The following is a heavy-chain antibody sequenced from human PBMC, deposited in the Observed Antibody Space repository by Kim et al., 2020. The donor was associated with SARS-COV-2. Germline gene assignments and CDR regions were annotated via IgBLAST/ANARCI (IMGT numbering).Heavy chain of an antibody. CDR3: AKAPDDYGVAGGFVY. Sequence: GGSLRLSCAASGFTFDDYAMHWVRQAPGKGLEWVSGISWNSGSIGYADSVKGRFTISRDNAKNSLYLQMNSLRAEDTALYYCAKAPDDYGVAGGFVYWG. J-gene: IGHJ4*01. CDR1: GFTFDDYA. V-gene: IGHV3-9*01. CDR2: ISWNSGSI. D-gene: IGHD4-17*01.